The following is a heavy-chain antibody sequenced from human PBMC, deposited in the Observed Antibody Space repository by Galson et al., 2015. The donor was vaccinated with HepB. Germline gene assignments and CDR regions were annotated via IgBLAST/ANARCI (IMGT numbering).Heavy chain of an antibody. CDR3: ATEMTVVVVAATLGLGY. CDR1: GFTFSSST. D-gene: IGHD2-15*01. CDR2: ISSSSSYI. V-gene: IGHV3-21*01. J-gene: IGHJ4*02. Sequence: SLRLSCAASGFTFSSSTMNWVRQAPGKGLEWVSSISSSSSYIYYADSVKGRFTISRDNAKNSLYLQMNSLRAEDTAVYYCATEMTVVVVAATLGLGYWGQGTLVTVSS.